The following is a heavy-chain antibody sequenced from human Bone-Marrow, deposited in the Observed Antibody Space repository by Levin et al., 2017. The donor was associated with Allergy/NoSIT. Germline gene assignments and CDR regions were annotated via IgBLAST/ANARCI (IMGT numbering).Heavy chain of an antibody. CDR3: AKASHIVVVTAPGYFDY. Sequence: GGSLRLSCAASGFTFSSYAMSWVRQAPGKGLEWVSAISGSGGSTYYADSVKGRFTISRDNSKNTLYLQMNSLRAEDTAVYYCAKASHIVVVTAPGYFDYWGQGTLVTVSS. CDR2: ISGSGGST. J-gene: IGHJ4*02. V-gene: IGHV3-23*01. D-gene: IGHD2-21*02. CDR1: GFTFSSYA.